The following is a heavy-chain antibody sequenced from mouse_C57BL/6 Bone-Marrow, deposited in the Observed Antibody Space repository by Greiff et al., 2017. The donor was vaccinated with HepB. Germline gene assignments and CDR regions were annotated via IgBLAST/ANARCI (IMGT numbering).Heavy chain of an antibody. CDR2: IYPRSGNT. CDR3: ARPLRFYYYAMDY. J-gene: IGHJ4*01. D-gene: IGHD2-12*01. CDR1: GYTFTSYG. Sequence: QVQLKQSGAELARPGASVKLSCKASGYTFTSYGISWVKQRTGQGLEWIGEIYPRSGNTYYNEKFKGKATLTADKSSSTAYMELRSLTSEDSAVYFCARPLRFYYYAMDYWGQGTSVTVSS. V-gene: IGHV1-81*01.